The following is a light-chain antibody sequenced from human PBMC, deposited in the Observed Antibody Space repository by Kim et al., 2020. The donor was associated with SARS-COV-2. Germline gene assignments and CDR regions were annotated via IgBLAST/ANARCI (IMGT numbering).Light chain of an antibody. J-gene: IGKJ2*01. V-gene: IGKV1-5*03. CDR2: EAS. CDR1: SISRW. CDR3: QQYNGYHT. Sequence: SISRWLAWYQQKPGKAPKLLIYEASNLESGVPSRFSGSASGTEFTLTISSLQPDDFATYYCQQYNGYHTFGQGTKLEI.